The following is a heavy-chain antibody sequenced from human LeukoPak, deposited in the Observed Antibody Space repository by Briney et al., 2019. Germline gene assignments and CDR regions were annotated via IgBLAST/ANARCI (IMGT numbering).Heavy chain of an antibody. CDR3: ARVGVWYNWNYGNSRLALDAFDI. V-gene: IGHV4-61*01. Sequence: SETLSLTCTVSGGSVSSGSYYWSWIRQPPGKGLEGIGYIYYSGSTNYNPSLKSRVTISVDTSKNQFSLNLSSVTAADTAVYYCARVGVWYNWNYGNSRLALDAFDIWGQGTMVTVSS. J-gene: IGHJ3*02. CDR1: GGSVSSGSYY. CDR2: IYYSGST. D-gene: IGHD1-7*01.